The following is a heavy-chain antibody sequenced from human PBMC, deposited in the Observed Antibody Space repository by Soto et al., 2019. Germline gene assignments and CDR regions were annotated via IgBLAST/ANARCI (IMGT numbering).Heavy chain of an antibody. V-gene: IGHV3-48*01. Sequence: EVPLVESGGGLVQPGGSLRLSFAASGFTFSSYXXXXXXXXXXXXLEWVSYISSSSSTIYYADSVKGRFTISRDNXXXXXXXXXXXXXXXXXXXXXXXXXXXXXXXFDYWGQGTLVTVSS. CDR1: GFTFSSYX. J-gene: IGHJ4*02. CDR3: XXXXXXXXXFDY. CDR2: ISSSSSTI.